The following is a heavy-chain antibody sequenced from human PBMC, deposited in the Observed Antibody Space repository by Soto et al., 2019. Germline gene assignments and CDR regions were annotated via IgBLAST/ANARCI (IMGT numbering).Heavy chain of an antibody. Sequence: PSETLSLTCAVYGGSFSGYYWSWIRQPPGKGLEWIGEINHSGSTNYNPSLKGRVTISVDTSKNQFSLKPSSVTAADTAVYYCARGGIQLWLTPYYFDYWGQGTLVTVSS. CDR3: ARGGIQLWLTPYYFDY. J-gene: IGHJ4*02. V-gene: IGHV4-34*01. D-gene: IGHD5-18*01. CDR1: GGSFSGYY. CDR2: INHSGST.